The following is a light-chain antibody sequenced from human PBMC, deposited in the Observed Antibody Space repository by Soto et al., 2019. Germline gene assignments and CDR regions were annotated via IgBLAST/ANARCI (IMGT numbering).Light chain of an antibody. CDR3: GGWDDSLSGPV. CDR2: RNN. V-gene: IGLV1-47*01. CDR1: SSNIGSNY. J-gene: IGLJ2*01. Sequence: QSVLTQPPSASGTPGQRVNISCSGSSSNIGSNYVYWYRQFPGTAPNLLIQRNNQRPSGVPARFSGSKSCTSASLAISGLRSEDEADYYCGGWDDSLSGPVFGGGTKLTVL.